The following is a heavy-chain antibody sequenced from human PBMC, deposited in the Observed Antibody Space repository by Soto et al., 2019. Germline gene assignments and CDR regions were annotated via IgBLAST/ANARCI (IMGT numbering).Heavy chain of an antibody. D-gene: IGHD2-2*01. CDR2: ISAYNGNT. CDR3: ARGGLLVPAAVIRVGFDY. CDR1: GYTFTSDG. Sequence: QVQLVQSGAEVKKPGASVKVSCKASGYTFTSDGISWVRLAPGQGLEWMGWISAYNGNTNYAQKLQGRVTMTTDTSTSTAYMELRSLRSDDTAVYYCARGGLLVPAAVIRVGFDYWGQGTLVTVSS. J-gene: IGHJ4*02. V-gene: IGHV1-18*01.